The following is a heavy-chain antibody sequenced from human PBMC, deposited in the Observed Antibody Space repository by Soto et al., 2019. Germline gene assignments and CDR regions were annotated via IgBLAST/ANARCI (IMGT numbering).Heavy chain of an antibody. D-gene: IGHD6-19*01. Sequence: KVSCKASGYTFTSYGISWVRQAPGQGLEWMGWISAYNGNTNYAQKLQGRVTMTTDTSTGTAYMELRSLRSDDTAVYYCARDASIAVAGDFDYWGQGTLVTVSS. J-gene: IGHJ4*02. CDR1: GYTFTSYG. V-gene: IGHV1-18*01. CDR3: ARDASIAVAGDFDY. CDR2: ISAYNGNT.